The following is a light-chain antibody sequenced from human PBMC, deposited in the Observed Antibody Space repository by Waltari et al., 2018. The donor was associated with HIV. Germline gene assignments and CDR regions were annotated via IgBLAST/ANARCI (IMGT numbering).Light chain of an antibody. CDR1: QGIRND. V-gene: IGKV1-6*01. CDR2: AAS. CDR3: LGREFT. J-gene: IGKJ3*01. Sequence: AIQMTQSPSSLSASVGDRVTITCRASQGIRNDLGWYQQKPGKAPKLLIYAASSLQSGVPSRFSGSGSGTDFTLTISSLQPEDFATYYCLGREFTFGPGTKVDIK.